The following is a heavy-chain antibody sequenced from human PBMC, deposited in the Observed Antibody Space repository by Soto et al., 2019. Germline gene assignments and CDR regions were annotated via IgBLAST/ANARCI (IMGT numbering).Heavy chain of an antibody. Sequence: PSETLSLTCTVSGGSISSGDYYWSWIRQHPGKGLEWIGYIYYSGSTYYNPSLKSRVTISVDTSKNQFSLKLSSVTAADTAVYYCARVLRGGSTGMDVWGQGAALTIS. V-gene: IGHV4-31*03. CDR2: IYYSGST. D-gene: IGHD3-16*01. CDR3: ARVLRGGSTGMDV. CDR1: GGSISSGDYY. J-gene: IGHJ6*02.